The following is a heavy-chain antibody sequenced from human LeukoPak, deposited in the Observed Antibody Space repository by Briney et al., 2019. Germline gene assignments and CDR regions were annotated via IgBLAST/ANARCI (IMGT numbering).Heavy chain of an antibody. CDR1: GFTFSSYG. J-gene: IGHJ6*02. CDR3: ARDMVQLWLRDLPDPEVGKWNYYGMDV. Sequence: HPGRSLRLSCAASGFTFSSYGMHWVRQAPGKGLEWVAVIWYDGSNKYYADSVKGRFTISRDNSKNTLYLQMNSLRAEDTAVYYCARDMVQLWLRDLPDPEVGKWNYYGMDVWGQGTTVTVSS. V-gene: IGHV3-33*01. CDR2: IWYDGSNK. D-gene: IGHD5-18*01.